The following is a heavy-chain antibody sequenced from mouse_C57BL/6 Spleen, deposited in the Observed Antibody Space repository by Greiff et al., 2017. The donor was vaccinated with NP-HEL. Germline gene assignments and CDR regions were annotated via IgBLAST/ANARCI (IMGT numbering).Heavy chain of an antibody. CDR3: AREGYQRGFAY. J-gene: IGHJ3*01. V-gene: IGHV5-4*01. CDR2: ISDGGSYT. Sequence: DVQLVESGGGLVKPGGSLKLSCAASGFTFSSYAMSWVRQTPEKRLEWVATISDGGSYTYYPDNVKGRFTISRDNAKNNLYLQMSHLKSEDTAMYYCAREGYQRGFAYWGQGTLVTVSA. CDR1: GFTFSSYA.